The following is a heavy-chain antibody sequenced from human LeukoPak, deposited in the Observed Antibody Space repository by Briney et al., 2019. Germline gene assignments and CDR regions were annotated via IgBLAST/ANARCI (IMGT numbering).Heavy chain of an antibody. D-gene: IGHD5-12*01. J-gene: IGHJ4*02. V-gene: IGHV3-23*01. CDR1: GFTFSSYN. Sequence: QPGGSLRLSCAASGFTFSSYNMNWVRQAPGKGLEWVSSITSGSGGSTYYADSVKGRFTISRDNSKNTLYLQMNSLRAEDTAVYYCAKDRQAYDYYFDYWGQGTLVTVSS. CDR3: AKDRQAYDYYFDY. CDR2: ITSGSGGST.